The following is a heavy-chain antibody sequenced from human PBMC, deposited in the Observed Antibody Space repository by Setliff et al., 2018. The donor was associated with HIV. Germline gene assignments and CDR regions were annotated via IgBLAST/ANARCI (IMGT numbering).Heavy chain of an antibody. V-gene: IGHV3-74*01. CDR2: VNSDGSSK. CDR3: ARLVTYNYDSSAYYPDS. J-gene: IGHJ4*02. CDR1: GFTLRSYW. Sequence: PGGSLRLSCAASGFTLRSYWLSWVRQAPGKGLVWVSRVNSDGSSKTYADSVKGRFTISRDNAKNSLYLQLNSLRAEDTAVYYCARLVTYNYDSSAYYPDSWGQGTLVTVSS. D-gene: IGHD3-22*01.